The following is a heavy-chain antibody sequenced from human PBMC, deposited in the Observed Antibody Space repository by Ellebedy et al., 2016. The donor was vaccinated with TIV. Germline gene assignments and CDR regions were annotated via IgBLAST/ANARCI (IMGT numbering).Heavy chain of an antibody. D-gene: IGHD6-13*01. CDR2: IYSGGST. Sequence: PGGSLRLSCAASGFTVRDNYMRWVRQAPGKGPEWVSLIYSGGSTNYADFAKGRFIISRDSSKNTLYLQMNSLRVEDTAVYYCARDGAAARTAPPDYWGQGTLVIVSS. J-gene: IGHJ4*02. CDR1: GFTVRDNY. V-gene: IGHV3-66*01. CDR3: ARDGAAARTAPPDY.